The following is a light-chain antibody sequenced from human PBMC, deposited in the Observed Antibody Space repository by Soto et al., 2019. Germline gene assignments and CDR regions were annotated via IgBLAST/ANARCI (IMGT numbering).Light chain of an antibody. V-gene: IGKV1-9*01. CDR3: QPYNNWPIT. J-gene: IGKJ5*01. CDR2: GAY. CDR1: QGISSS. Sequence: DIHLTQSPSFLSSSVGDRVTLTCRASQGISSSLAWFQQKPGRAPNLLIYGAYTRATGITARFSGSGSGTEFTITISSLQSADFAVYYCQPYNNWPITFGQGTRLEIK.